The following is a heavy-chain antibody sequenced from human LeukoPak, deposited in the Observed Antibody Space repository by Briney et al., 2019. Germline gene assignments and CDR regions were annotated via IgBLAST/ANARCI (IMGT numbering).Heavy chain of an antibody. D-gene: IGHD1-26*01. Sequence: PGGSLRLSCAAYEFTFNNHWMSWVRQAPGKGLEWVAKINEDGTEKDYADAVKGRFTISRDNAKNSLYLQMHSLRAEDTAVYSCARGGSYYGYWGQGTLVTASS. CDR2: INEDGTEK. CDR3: ARGGSYYGY. CDR1: EFTFNNHW. J-gene: IGHJ4*02. V-gene: IGHV3-7*05.